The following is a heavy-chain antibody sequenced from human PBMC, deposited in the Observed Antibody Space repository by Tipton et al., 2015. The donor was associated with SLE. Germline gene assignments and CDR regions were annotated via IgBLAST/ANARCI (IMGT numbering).Heavy chain of an antibody. J-gene: IGHJ4*02. CDR2: INHSGST. D-gene: IGHD5-12*01. V-gene: IGHV4-34*08. CDR3: AEVATIYY. Sequence: LRLSCAASGFTFSSYAMSWVRQAPGKGLEWIGEINHSGSTNYNPSLKSRVTISVDTSKNQFSLKLSSVTAADTAVYYCAEVATIYYWGQGTLVTVSS. CDR1: GFTFSSYA.